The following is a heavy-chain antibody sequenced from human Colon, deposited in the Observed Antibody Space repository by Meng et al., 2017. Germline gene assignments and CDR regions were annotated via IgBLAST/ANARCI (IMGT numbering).Heavy chain of an antibody. CDR2: ISWSSGSL. CDR3: AKDRRRYSSWWKYSFDY. D-gene: IGHD6-19*01. CDR1: GFNFNDYA. J-gene: IGHJ4*02. Sequence: SLKISCAGSGFNFNDYAMHWVRKAPGRGLEWVSGISWSSGSLDYADSVKGRFTISRDNAKNSVYLQMNNLRPEDTAFYYCAKDRRRYSSWWKYSFDYWGQGTLVNVSS. V-gene: IGHV3-9*01.